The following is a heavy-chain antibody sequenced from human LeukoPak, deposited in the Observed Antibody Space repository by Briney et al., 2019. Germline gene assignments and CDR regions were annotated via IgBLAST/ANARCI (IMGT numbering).Heavy chain of an antibody. CDR2: INHSGST. CDR1: GFTFSNAG. CDR3: ARGDEYYYDSRFDY. D-gene: IGHD3-22*01. J-gene: IGHJ4*02. V-gene: IGHV4-34*01. Sequence: PGGSLRLSCTASGFTFSNAGMNWVRQAPGKGLEWIGEINHSGSTNYNPSLKSRVTISVDTSKNQFSLKLSSVTAADTAVYYCARGDEYYYDSRFDYWGQGTLVTVSS.